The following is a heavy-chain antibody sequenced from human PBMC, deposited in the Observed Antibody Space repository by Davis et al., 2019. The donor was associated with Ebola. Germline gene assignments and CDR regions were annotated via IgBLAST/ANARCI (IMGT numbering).Heavy chain of an antibody. CDR2: ISWRSVSI. V-gene: IGHV3-9*01. CDR1: GFTFDDYA. D-gene: IGHD3-3*01. J-gene: IGHJ3*01. CDR3: AKGDASFWSGQLGDVFDV. Sequence: GGSLRLSCAASGFTFDDYAMHWVRQAPGKGLEWVSSISWRSVSIAYADPVKGRFTISRDNAKNTLYLQMSSLRVDDTAVYYCAKGDASFWSGQLGDVFDVWGQATVVTVSS.